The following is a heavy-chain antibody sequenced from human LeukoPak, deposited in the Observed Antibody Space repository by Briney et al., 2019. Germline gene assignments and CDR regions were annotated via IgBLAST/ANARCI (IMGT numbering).Heavy chain of an antibody. J-gene: IGHJ6*02. CDR1: GFTVSSKY. V-gene: IGHV3-53*01. CDR3: ARDYRSEYYYYYGMDV. Sequence: AGGSLRLSCAASGFTVSSKYMNWVRHAPGKGLEWVSVIYSGGSTYYADSVKGRFTISRDNFKNTLYLQMNSLRAEDTAVYYCARDYRSEYYYYYGMDVWGQGTTVTVSS. D-gene: IGHD1-26*01. CDR2: IYSGGST.